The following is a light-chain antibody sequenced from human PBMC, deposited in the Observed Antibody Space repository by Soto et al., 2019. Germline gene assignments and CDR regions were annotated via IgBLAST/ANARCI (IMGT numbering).Light chain of an antibody. CDR2: AAS. CDR3: QQLNNYPLT. J-gene: IGKJ4*01. Sequence: DIQLTQSPSFLSASLGDRVTITCRASQGIGSYLAWYQQKPGKAPRLLIYAASTLQSGVPSRFSGSGSDTAFTLTISSLPPQDSAPYYCQQLNNYPLTLGGGTKVDI. V-gene: IGKV1-9*01. CDR1: QGIGSY.